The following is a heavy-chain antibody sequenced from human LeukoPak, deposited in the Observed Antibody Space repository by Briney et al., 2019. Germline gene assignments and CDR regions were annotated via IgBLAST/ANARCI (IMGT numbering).Heavy chain of an antibody. D-gene: IGHD4-17*01. CDR3: TRGTTVTGGYNYFDP. J-gene: IGHJ5*02. Sequence: SQTLSLTCAIXXXXXXSXXVAWNXIXXXXXXXXXXXXXXYYRSKWYTQYAVSVKGRITINPDTSKNQFSLHLNSVTPEDTAVYYCTRGTTVTGGYNYFDPWGQGTLVTVSS. CDR1: XXXXXSXXVA. CDR2: XYYRSKWYT. V-gene: IGHV6-1*01.